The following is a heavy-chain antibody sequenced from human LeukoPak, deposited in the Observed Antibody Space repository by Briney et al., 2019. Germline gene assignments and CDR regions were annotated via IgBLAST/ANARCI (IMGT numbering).Heavy chain of an antibody. Sequence: SVKVSCKVSGFSFYRSAVQWVRQARGQRLEWIGWIVVDSGNANYGQNFQDRVTISRDMSTGTVYMELTSLRSEDTAVYYCGADPFDGGSPTLGLQFDYWGQGTLVTVSS. CDR3: GADPFDGGSPTLGLQFDY. CDR1: GFSFYRSA. D-gene: IGHD3-16*01. J-gene: IGHJ4*02. V-gene: IGHV1-58*01. CDR2: IVVDSGNA.